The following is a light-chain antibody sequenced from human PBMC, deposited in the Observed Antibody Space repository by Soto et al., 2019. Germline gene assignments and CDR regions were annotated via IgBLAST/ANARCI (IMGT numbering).Light chain of an antibody. CDR1: SSDVGSYDL. J-gene: IGLJ1*01. V-gene: IGLV2-23*02. CDR3: CAYADSNIFV. CDR2: GVN. Sequence: QSALPQPASVSGSPGQSITISCTGTSSDVGSYDLVSWYQQRPGKAPKLLIYGVNKRPPGVSTRFSGSKSGNTASLTISDLQAEDEADFYCCAYADSNIFVFGTGSKVTV.